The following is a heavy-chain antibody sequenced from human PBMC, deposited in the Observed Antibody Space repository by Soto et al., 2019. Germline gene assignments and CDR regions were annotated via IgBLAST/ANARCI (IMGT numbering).Heavy chain of an antibody. J-gene: IGHJ4*02. CDR2: ISYSGST. CDR1: GASVSRGNYY. D-gene: IGHD1-26*01. CDR3: ARGSGSYYAY. Sequence: QVQLQESGPGLVKPSETLSLTCTVSGASVSRGNYYWSWIRQPPGKGLECNGYISYSGSTNNNTSLKRRATRSIDTSKNQFSLKLSSVTAADTDVYYCARGSGSYYAYWGQGTLVTVSS. V-gene: IGHV4-61*01.